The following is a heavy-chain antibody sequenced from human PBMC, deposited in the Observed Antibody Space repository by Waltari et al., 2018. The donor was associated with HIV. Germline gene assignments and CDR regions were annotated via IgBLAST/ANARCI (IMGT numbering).Heavy chain of an antibody. CDR2: IHHSGTT. Sequence: QVQLQESGPGLVKPSGTLSLTCGVSGDSINNSNWWTWVRQSPGKGPEWIGEIHHSGTTNYNPSLKSRVTISIDKSKNQFFLKFNSVTAADTATYYCARCVYGAAGNWFDPWGQGALVTVSS. CDR3: ARCVYGAAGNWFDP. J-gene: IGHJ5*02. D-gene: IGHD3-10*01. V-gene: IGHV4-4*02. CDR1: GDSINNSNW.